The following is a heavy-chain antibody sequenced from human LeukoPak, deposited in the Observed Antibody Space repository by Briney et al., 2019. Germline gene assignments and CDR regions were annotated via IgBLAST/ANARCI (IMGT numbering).Heavy chain of an antibody. J-gene: IGHJ4*02. V-gene: IGHV3-30-3*01. D-gene: IGHD3-16*01. CDR2: ISYDGSNK. CDR3: ARDFTSPGDY. Sequence: GGSLRLSCAASGFTFSSYAMHWVRQAPGKGLEWVAVISYDGSNKYYADSVKGRFTISRDNSKNTLYLQMNSLRAEDTAVYYCARDFTSPGDYWGQGTLVTVSS. CDR1: GFTFSSYA.